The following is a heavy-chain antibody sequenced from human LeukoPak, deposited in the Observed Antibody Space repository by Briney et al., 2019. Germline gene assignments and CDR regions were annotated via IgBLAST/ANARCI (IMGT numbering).Heavy chain of an antibody. J-gene: IGHJ4*02. V-gene: IGHV3-53*01. CDR1: GFTVSRNY. D-gene: IGHD6-25*01. CDR2: INTDGSA. Sequence: PGGSLRLSCAASGFTVSRNYMGWVCQAPGKGLEWVSIINTDGSANYADSVKGRFTISRDNSKNTLYLQMNNLRAEDAAVYYCASRSVSSRYGDFDYWGQGTLVTVSS. CDR3: ASRSVSSRYGDFDY.